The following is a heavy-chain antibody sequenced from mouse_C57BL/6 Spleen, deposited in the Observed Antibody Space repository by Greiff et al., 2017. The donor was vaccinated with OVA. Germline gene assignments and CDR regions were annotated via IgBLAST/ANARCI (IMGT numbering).Heavy chain of an antibody. Sequence: EVKLLESGGGLVQPGGSLKLSCAASGFTFSDYYMYWVRQTPEKRLEWVAYISNGGGSTYYPDTVKGRFTISRDNAKNTLYLQMSRLTSEDTAMYYCARHSPYYDYYAMDYWGQGTSVTVSS. CDR2: ISNGGGST. J-gene: IGHJ4*01. CDR3: ARHSPYYDYYAMDY. D-gene: IGHD2-10*01. CDR1: GFTFSDYY. V-gene: IGHV5-12*01.